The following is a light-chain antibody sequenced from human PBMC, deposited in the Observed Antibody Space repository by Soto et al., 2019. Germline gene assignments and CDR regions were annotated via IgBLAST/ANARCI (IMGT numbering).Light chain of an antibody. CDR3: QQYSGPWT. CDR2: EAS. J-gene: IGKJ1*01. CDR1: QNINNW. Sequence: DIQMTHSPSTLSASVGDRVTINCRASQNINNWLAWYQQKPGKAPKLLIYEASNLEGGVPSRFSGSGSGTDFTLTISSLQPDDFATYFCQQYSGPWTFGQGTKVDIK. V-gene: IGKV1-5*03.